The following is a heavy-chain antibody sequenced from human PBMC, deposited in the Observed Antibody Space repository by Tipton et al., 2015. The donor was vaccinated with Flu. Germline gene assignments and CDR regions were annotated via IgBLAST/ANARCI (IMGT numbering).Heavy chain of an antibody. Sequence: ILSLTCTVSGGSISSSSYYWGWIRQPPGKGLEWIGSIYYSGSTHYNPSLKSRVTISVDTSKNQFSLKLSSVTAADTAVYYCARDSRIAAAGSEDYWGQGTLVTVSS. CDR2: IYYSGST. CDR3: ARDSRIAAAGSEDY. D-gene: IGHD6-13*01. V-gene: IGHV4-39*07. CDR1: GGSISSSSYY. J-gene: IGHJ4*02.